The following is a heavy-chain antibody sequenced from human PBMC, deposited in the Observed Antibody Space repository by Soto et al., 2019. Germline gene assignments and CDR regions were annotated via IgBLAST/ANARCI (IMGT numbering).Heavy chain of an antibody. J-gene: IGHJ5*02. CDR3: ARDPRNKGFDP. Sequence: GGSLRLSCAASGFTFSAYYMAWIRQAPGKGLEWISSISGPGTDIVYADSVKGRFTVSRDNAKNSLHLQMNNLRADDTAVYYCARDPRNKGFDPWGQGNLVTVSS. CDR2: ISGPGTDI. D-gene: IGHD1-1*01. V-gene: IGHV3-11*01. CDR1: GFTFSAYY.